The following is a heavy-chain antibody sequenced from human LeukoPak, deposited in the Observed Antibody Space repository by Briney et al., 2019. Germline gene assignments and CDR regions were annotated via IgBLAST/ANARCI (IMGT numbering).Heavy chain of an antibody. D-gene: IGHD3-22*01. CDR3: ARGPLHYYDSSGYYNY. CDR1: GYTFTSYG. Sequence: GASVKVSCKASGYTFTSYGISWVRQAPGQGLEWMGWISAYNGNTNYAQKLQGRVTMTTDTSTSTAYMELRSLRSDDTAVYYCARGPLHYYDSSGYYNYWGQGTLVTVSS. J-gene: IGHJ4*02. CDR2: ISAYNGNT. V-gene: IGHV1-18*01.